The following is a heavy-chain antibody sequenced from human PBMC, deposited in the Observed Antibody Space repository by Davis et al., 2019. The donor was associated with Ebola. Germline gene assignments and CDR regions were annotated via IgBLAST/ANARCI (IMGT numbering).Heavy chain of an antibody. D-gene: IGHD1-1*01. Sequence: ASVKVSCKASGYTFTSYGITWVRQAPGQGLEWMGWINPHNGNTHYAQNVQGRVTMTTDTSTSTAYMEVGILRSDDTAVYYCASAQFPTTSDHWGQGTLVTVSS. CDR1: GYTFTSYG. CDR3: ASAQFPTTSDH. CDR2: INPHNGNT. J-gene: IGHJ4*02. V-gene: IGHV1-18*04.